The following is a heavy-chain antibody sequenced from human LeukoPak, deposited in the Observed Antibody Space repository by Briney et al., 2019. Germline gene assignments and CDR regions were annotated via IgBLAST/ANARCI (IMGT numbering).Heavy chain of an antibody. Sequence: GGSLRLSCAASGFTFNDYYLNWIRQAPGKGLEWVSHISSSGSTKHYADSVKGRFTISRDNTENSLYPQINSLRAEDTAVYYCARSGPGYYDSANYYRFDYWGQGTLVTVSS. CDR3: ARSGPGYYDSANYYRFDY. CDR2: ISSSGSTK. CDR1: GFTFNDYY. V-gene: IGHV3-11*01. D-gene: IGHD3-22*01. J-gene: IGHJ4*02.